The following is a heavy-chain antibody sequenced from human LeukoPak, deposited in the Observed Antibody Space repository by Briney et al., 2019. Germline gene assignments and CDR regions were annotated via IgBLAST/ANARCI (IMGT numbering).Heavy chain of an antibody. CDR2: INHSGST. J-gene: IGHJ6*02. Sequence: SETLSLTCAVYGGSFSGYYWSWIRQSPGKGLEWIGEINHSGSTNYNPSLKSRVTISVDTSKNQFSLKLSSVTAADTAVYYCARDQLVLQGYDYYYGMDVWGQGTTVTVSS. CDR3: ARDQLVLQGYDYYYGMDV. V-gene: IGHV4-34*01. D-gene: IGHD6-13*01. CDR1: GGSFSGYY.